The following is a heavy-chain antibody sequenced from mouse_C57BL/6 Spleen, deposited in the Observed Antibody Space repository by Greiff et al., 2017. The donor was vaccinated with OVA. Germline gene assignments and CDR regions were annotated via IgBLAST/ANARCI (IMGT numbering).Heavy chain of an antibody. D-gene: IGHD1-1*01. Sequence: QVQLKQPGAELVRPGSSVKLSCKASGYTFTSYWMHWVKQRPIQGLEWIGNIDPSDSETHYNQKFKDKATLTVDKSSSTAYMQLSSLTSEDSAVYYGARFTTVVATDYAMDYWGQGTSVTVSS. CDR1: GYTFTSYW. CDR3: ARFTTVVATDYAMDY. V-gene: IGHV1-52*01. CDR2: IDPSDSET. J-gene: IGHJ4*01.